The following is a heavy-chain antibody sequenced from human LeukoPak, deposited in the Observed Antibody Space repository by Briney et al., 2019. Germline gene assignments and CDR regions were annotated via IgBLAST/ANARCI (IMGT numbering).Heavy chain of an antibody. J-gene: IGHJ2*01. CDR2: IDTSGNT. V-gene: IGHV4-61*02. Sequence: PSETLSLTCTVSGGSISSGSSYWSWIRQPAGKGLEWIGRIDTSGNTNYKPSLKSRVTMSVDTSKNQFSLKLSSVTAADTAVYYCARVSSSWYQDWYFDLWGRGTLVTVSS. CDR3: ARVSSSWYQDWYFDL. D-gene: IGHD6-13*01. CDR1: GGSISSGSSY.